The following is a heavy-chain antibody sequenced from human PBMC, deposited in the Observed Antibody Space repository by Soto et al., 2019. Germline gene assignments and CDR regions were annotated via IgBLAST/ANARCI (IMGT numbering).Heavy chain of an antibody. CDR3: AQSPRLTEAFAM. CDR2: IYPVDSDT. J-gene: IGHJ3*02. V-gene: IGHV5-51*01. CDR1: GYSFTSYW. Sequence: GESLKISCKFSGYSFTSYWIGWVRQMPGKGLEWMGIIYPVDSDTRYSPSFQGHVTISADKSFTTAYLQWSSLKASDTAMYYCAQSPRLTEAFAMSGQGTMVIVSS.